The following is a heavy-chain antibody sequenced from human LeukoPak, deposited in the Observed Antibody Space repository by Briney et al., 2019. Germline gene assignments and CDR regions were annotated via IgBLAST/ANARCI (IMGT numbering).Heavy chain of an antibody. D-gene: IGHD2-2*01. CDR3: ARDCSSSCSPYYGMDV. CDR2: IHSGGTT. CDR1: GFTVSSNY. V-gene: IGHV3-53*01. J-gene: IGHJ6*02. Sequence: GGSLRLSCAASGFTVSSNYMSWVRQAPGKGLEWVSIIHSGGTTNYVDSVKGRFTISRDDSRNTLYLQMNSLRAEDTAVYYCARDCSSSCSPYYGMDVWGQGTTVTVSS.